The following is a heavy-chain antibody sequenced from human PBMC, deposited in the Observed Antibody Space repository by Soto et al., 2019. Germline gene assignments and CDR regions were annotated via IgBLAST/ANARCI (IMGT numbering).Heavy chain of an antibody. CDR2: INVYNGNT. CDR1: GYTFTNYG. J-gene: IGHJ5*02. Sequence: QVQLVQSGGEVKKPGASVKVSCKASGYTFTNYGISWVRQAPGQGLEWMGWINVYNGNTNYAQKVQGRVTMTTATSTSTAYMELRSLRSDDTAVYYCARGVGSGSYYNQYNWFDPWGQGTLVTVSS. CDR3: ARGVGSGSYYNQYNWFDP. V-gene: IGHV1-18*01. D-gene: IGHD3-10*01.